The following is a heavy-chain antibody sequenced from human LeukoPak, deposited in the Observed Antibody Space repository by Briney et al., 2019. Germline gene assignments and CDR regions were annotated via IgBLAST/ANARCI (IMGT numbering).Heavy chain of an antibody. V-gene: IGHV5-51*01. CDR3: ARSTGGTGPADY. CDR2: IYPGDSDT. J-gene: IGHJ4*02. Sequence: GESLKIYCKVSRYTFSSYWIGWVRQMPGQGLEWIGIIYPGDSDTRYSPSFQGQVTISADTTISTAYLQWTSLKASDTAMYYCARSTGGTGPADYWGQGTLVTVSS. D-gene: IGHD2-8*02. CDR1: RYTFSSYW.